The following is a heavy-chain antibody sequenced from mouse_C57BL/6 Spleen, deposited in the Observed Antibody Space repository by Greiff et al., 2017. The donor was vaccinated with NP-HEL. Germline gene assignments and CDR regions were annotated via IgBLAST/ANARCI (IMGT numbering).Heavy chain of an antibody. Sequence: QVPLQQPGTELVKPGASVKLSCKASGYTFTSYWMHWVKPRPGQGLEWIGTITPSNGGTNYNAKFKSTATLTVDNSSSTAYMQLSSLTAEDSAGYYCAREELGRRAWFAYWGQGTLVTVSA. D-gene: IGHD4-1*01. CDR1: GYTFTSYW. V-gene: IGHV1-53*01. J-gene: IGHJ3*01. CDR2: ITPSNGGT. CDR3: AREELGRRAWFAY.